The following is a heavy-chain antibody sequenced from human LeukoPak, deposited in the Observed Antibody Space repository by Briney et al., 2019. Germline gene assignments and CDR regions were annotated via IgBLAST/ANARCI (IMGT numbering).Heavy chain of an antibody. D-gene: IGHD3-10*01. CDR1: GLTFSSYW. V-gene: IGHV3-7*01. Sequence: GGSLSLPCAASGLTFSSYWMSWVGPAPGKGLEWVANIKQDGSEKYYVDSVKGRFTISRENAKNSLYLQMNSLRAEDTAVYYCARDIATMVYYYFRDVWGKGTRVTISS. CDR3: ARDIATMVYYYFRDV. J-gene: IGHJ6*03. CDR2: IKQDGSEK.